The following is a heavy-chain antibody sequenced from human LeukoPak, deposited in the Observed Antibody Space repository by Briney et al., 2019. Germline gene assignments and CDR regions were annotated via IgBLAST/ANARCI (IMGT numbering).Heavy chain of an antibody. V-gene: IGHV4-34*01. CDR2: INHSGST. CDR1: GGSFSGYY. D-gene: IGHD4-17*01. J-gene: IGHJ4*02. Sequence: PSETLSLTCAVYGGSFSGYYWSWIRQPPGKGLEWIGEINHSGSTNYNPSLKSRVTISVDTSKNQFSLKLSSVTAADTAVCYCARADYGDYFTFDYWGQGTLVTVSS. CDR3: ARADYGDYFTFDY.